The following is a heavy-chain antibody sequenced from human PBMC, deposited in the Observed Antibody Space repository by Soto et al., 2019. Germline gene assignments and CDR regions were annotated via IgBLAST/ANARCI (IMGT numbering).Heavy chain of an antibody. J-gene: IGHJ6*02. Sequence: GGSLRLSCAASGFTFSSYRMHWVRQAPGKGLVWVSRINSDGSSTSYADSVKGRFTISRDNAKNTLYLQMNSLRAEDTAVYYCARDSSSWEPYYYYGMDVWGQGTTVTVSS. CDR3: ARDSSSWEPYYYYGMDV. CDR2: INSDGSST. CDR1: GFTFSSYR. V-gene: IGHV3-74*01. D-gene: IGHD6-13*01.